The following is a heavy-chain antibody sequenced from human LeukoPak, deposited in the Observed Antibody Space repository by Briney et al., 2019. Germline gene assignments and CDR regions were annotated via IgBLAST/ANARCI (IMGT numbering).Heavy chain of an antibody. CDR3: AKDRAPGIAVAGSKFGFDY. CDR2: LSASGGTT. Sequence: WGSLRLSCEASEFTFSDYAMSWVRQAPGKGLEWVSALSASGGTTYYADFVKGRFTVSRDNSKNTLHLQMYNLRVEDTAVYYCAKDRAPGIAVAGSKFGFDYWGQGSLVTVSS. V-gene: IGHV3-23*01. J-gene: IGHJ4*02. CDR1: EFTFSDYA. D-gene: IGHD6-19*01.